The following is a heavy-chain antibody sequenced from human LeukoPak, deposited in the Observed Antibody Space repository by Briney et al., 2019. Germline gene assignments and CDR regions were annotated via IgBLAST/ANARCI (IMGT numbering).Heavy chain of an antibody. J-gene: IGHJ4*02. D-gene: IGHD4-17*01. V-gene: IGHV3-48*03. CDR3: ARLPTVTTMGY. Sequence: GGSLRLSCAASGFTFSSYAMNWVRQAPGKGLEWVSYISSSGSTIYYADSVKGRFTISRDKAKKSLYLQMNSLRAEDTAVYYCARLPTVTTMGYWGQGTLVTVSS. CDR1: GFTFSSYA. CDR2: ISSSGSTI.